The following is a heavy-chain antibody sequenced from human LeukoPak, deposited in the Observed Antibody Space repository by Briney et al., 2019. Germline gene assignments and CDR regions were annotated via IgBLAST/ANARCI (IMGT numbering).Heavy chain of an antibody. V-gene: IGHV1-69*04. Sequence: GASVKVSCKASGGTFSSYAISWVRQAPGQGLEWMGRIIPILGIANYAQKFQGRVTITADKSTSTAYMELSSLRSEDTAVYYCASGGVVGATNDAFDIWGQGTMVTVSS. CDR1: GGTFSSYA. D-gene: IGHD1-26*01. CDR3: ASGGVVGATNDAFDI. J-gene: IGHJ3*02. CDR2: IIPILGIA.